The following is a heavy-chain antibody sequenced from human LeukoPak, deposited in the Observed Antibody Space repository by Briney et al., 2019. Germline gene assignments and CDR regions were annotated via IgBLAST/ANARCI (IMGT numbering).Heavy chain of an antibody. CDR1: GGSISSYY. CDR2: IYYSGST. V-gene: IGHV4-59*01. CDR3: ARDPYDSSGY. Sequence: SETLSLTCTVSGGSISSYYWSWIRQPPGKGLEWIGYIYYSGSTNYNPSLKSRVTISVDTSKNQFSLKLSSVTAADTAVYYCARDPYDSSGYWGQGTLVTVSS. D-gene: IGHD5-12*01. J-gene: IGHJ4*02.